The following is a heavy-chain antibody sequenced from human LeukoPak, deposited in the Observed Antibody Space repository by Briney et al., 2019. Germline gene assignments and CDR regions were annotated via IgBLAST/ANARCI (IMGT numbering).Heavy chain of an antibody. CDR3: ARDQVVVAAGGWRTDGMDV. J-gene: IGHJ6*02. CDR1: GFTFSSYS. CDR2: ISSSSSYI. Sequence: GGSLRLFCAASGFTFSSYSMNWVRQAPGKGLEWVSSISSSSSYIYYADSMKGRFTISRDNAKNSLYLQMNSLRAEDTAVYYCARDQVVVAAGGWRTDGMDVWGQGTTVTVSS. V-gene: IGHV3-21*01. D-gene: IGHD2-15*01.